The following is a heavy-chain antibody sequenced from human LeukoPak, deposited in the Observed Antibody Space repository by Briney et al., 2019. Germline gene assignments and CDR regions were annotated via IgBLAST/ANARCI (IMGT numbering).Heavy chain of an antibody. J-gene: IGHJ4*02. CDR2: ISYTGST. CDR3: ARRGYSYETYYFDY. D-gene: IGHD5-18*01. CDR1: GGSISSYY. V-gene: IGHV4-59*08. Sequence: SETLSLTCTVSGGSISSYYWSWIRQPPGKGLEWIGHISYTGSTNYNPSLKSRVTISIDTSKNQCSLKLSSVTAADTAVYYCARRGYSYETYYFDYWGQGALVTVSS.